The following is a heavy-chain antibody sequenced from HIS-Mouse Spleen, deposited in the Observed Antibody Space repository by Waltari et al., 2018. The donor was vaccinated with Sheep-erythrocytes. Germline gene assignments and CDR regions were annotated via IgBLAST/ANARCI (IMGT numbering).Heavy chain of an antibody. D-gene: IGHD3-22*01. Sequence: QVQLQQWGAGLLKPSETLSLTCAVYGGSFSGYYWSWIRQPPGKGLEWIGEINHSGSTNSHPSLKSRVTISVETSKNQFSLKLSSVTAADTAVYYCARSITMIVVVIKTNWFDPWGQGTLVTVSS. J-gene: IGHJ5*02. V-gene: IGHV4-34*01. CDR2: INHSGST. CDR3: ARSITMIVVVIKTNWFDP. CDR1: GGSFSGYY.